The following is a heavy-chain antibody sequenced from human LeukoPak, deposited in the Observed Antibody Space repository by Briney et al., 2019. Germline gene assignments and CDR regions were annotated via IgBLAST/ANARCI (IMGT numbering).Heavy chain of an antibody. J-gene: IGHJ3*02. V-gene: IGHV4-59*08. CDR2: IYYSGST. Sequence: SETLSLTCTVSGGSISSYYWSWIRQPPGKGLEWIGYIYYSGSTNYNPSLKSRVTISVDTSKNQFSLKLSSVTAADTAVYYCARHRVGQLGAFDIWGQGTMVTVSS. CDR3: ARHRVGQLGAFDI. CDR1: GGSISSYY. D-gene: IGHD1-26*01.